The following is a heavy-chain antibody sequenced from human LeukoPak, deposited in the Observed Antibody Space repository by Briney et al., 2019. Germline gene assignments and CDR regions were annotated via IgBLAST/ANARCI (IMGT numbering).Heavy chain of an antibody. CDR2: INHSGST. CDR1: GGSFSGYY. D-gene: IGHD6-13*01. CDR3: ARAGYSSSWSNVAEYFQH. Sequence: KPSETLSLTCAVYGGSFSGYYWSWIRQPPGKGLEWIGEINHSGSTNYNPSLKSRVTISVDTSKNQFSLKLSSVTAADTAVYYCARAGYSSSWSNVAEYFQHWGQGTLVTVSS. V-gene: IGHV4-34*01. J-gene: IGHJ1*01.